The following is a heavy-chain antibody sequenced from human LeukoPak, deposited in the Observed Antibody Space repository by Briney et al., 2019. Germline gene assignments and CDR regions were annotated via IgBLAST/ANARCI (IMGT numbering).Heavy chain of an antibody. CDR1: GGSISSGDCY. Sequence: SETLSLTCTVSGGSISSGDCYWSWIRQPPGKGLEWIGYIYYSGSTYYNPSLKSRVTTSIDTSKNQFSLKMSSVTAADTAVYYCVREVKGYGSSWYQNWFDPWGQGTLVTVSS. CDR3: VREVKGYGSSWYQNWFDP. J-gene: IGHJ5*02. V-gene: IGHV4-30-4*01. CDR2: IYYSGST. D-gene: IGHD6-13*01.